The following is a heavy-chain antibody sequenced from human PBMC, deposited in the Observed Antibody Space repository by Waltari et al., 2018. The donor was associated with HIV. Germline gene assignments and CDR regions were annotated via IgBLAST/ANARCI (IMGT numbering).Heavy chain of an antibody. J-gene: IGHJ6*02. CDR3: AKEGATLTTSAYFYYYGMDV. V-gene: IGHV3-30*02. CDR2: MRYDGTNQ. Sequence: QVQLVESGGGVVQPGGSLRLSCAASGFTFTGYDIHWVAFMRYDGTNQYYADSVKGRFTISRDNSKNSLYLQMNSLRAEDTALYYCAKEGATLTTSAYFYYYGMDVWGQGTTVTVSS. CDR1: GFTFTGYD. D-gene: IGHD4-4*01.